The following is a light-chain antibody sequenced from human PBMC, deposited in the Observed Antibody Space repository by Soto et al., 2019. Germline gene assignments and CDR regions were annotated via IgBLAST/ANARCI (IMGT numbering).Light chain of an antibody. J-gene: IGKJ2*01. CDR2: DVS. V-gene: IGKV1-33*01. CDR1: QDISFY. Sequence: DIQLTQYPSSLSASVGDRVTITCQASQDISFYLNWFQQKPGKGPKLLIYDVSNLKTGVPSRFSGRGSGTDFTLTISSLQPEDFATYFCEQYDILPPTFGQGTKLEIK. CDR3: EQYDILPPT.